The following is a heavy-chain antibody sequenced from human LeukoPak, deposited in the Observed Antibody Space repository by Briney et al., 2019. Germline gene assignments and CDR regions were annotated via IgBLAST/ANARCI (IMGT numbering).Heavy chain of an antibody. CDR3: TTRSGSYSYFDY. CDR1: GFTFSSYA. J-gene: IGHJ4*02. CDR2: ISYDGSNK. Sequence: GGSLRLSCAASGFTFSSYAMHWVRQAPGKGLEWVAVISYDGSNKYYADSVKGRFTISRDNSKNTLYLQMNSLKTEDTAVYYCTTRSGSYSYFDYWGQGTLVTVSS. D-gene: IGHD1-26*01. V-gene: IGHV3-30-3*01.